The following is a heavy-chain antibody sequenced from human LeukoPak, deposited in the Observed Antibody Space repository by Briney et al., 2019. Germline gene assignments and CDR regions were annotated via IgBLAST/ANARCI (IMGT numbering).Heavy chain of an antibody. D-gene: IGHD4-17*01. V-gene: IGHV3-64D*06. J-gene: IGHJ4*02. CDR1: GFTFSDYV. Sequence: PGGSLRLSCSASGFTFSDYVLHWIRQAPGKGLEYVSAISSNGGSKYYADSVKGRFTISRDNSKNTLYLQMTSLRPGDTAVYYCVNRGYGDHSSFDYWGQGTLVTVSS. CDR3: VNRGYGDHSSFDY. CDR2: ISSNGGSK.